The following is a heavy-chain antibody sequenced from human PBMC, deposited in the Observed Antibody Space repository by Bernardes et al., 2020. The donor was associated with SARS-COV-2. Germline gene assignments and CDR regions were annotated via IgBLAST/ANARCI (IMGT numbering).Heavy chain of an antibody. CDR3: ARDPAEMPNSLGNALDI. Sequence: GGSLRLSCAASGFTFNTSWMHWVRQAPGQGLVWVARIGSHGGSPNYADSVEGRFTISRDNAKNTLYLQMSSLRADDTAVYFCARDPAEMPNSLGNALDIWGQGTMVTFS. CDR2: IGSHGGSP. V-gene: IGHV3-74*01. D-gene: IGHD1-26*01. CDR1: GFTFNTSW. J-gene: IGHJ3*02.